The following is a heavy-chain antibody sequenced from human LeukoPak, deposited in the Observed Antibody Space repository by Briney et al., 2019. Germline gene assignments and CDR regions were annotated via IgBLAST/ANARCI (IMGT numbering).Heavy chain of an antibody. CDR2: IIPIFGTA. CDR1: GGTFISYA. CDR3: ARVGSRTIFGVVQEKGMDV. J-gene: IGHJ6*03. V-gene: IGHV1-69*06. D-gene: IGHD3-3*01. Sequence: ASVKVSCKASGGTFISYAISWVRQAPGQGLECMGRIIPIFGTANYAQKFQGRVTITADKSTSTAYMELSSLRSEDTAVYYCARVGSRTIFGVVQEKGMDVWGKGTTVTVSS.